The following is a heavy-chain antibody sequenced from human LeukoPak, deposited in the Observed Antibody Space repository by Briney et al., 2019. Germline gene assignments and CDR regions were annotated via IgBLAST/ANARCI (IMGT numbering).Heavy chain of an antibody. D-gene: IGHD3-22*01. Sequence: GESLQISSKGAGCSFTSYWIGWVRRMPGKGVEWMGIIYPGDSDTRYSPSFQGQVTISADKSISTAYLQWSSLKASDTAMYYCARRGGGYYYGAFDIWGQGTMVTVSS. CDR3: ARRGGGYYYGAFDI. CDR2: IYPGDSDT. CDR1: GCSFTSYW. J-gene: IGHJ3*02. V-gene: IGHV5-51*01.